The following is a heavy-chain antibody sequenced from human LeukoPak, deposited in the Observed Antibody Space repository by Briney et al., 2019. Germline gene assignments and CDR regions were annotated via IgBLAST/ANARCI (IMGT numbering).Heavy chain of an antibody. CDR3: ARVQRRADYDILTGYPIVDY. Sequence: SPSETLSLTCTVSGGSISSYYVSWIRQPPGKGLEWVGYVYYSGSTNYNPSIKSRVTILVGESKKQFSLKLSYVTAADKAVYYCARVQRRADYDILTGYPIVDYWGQGTLVTVSS. CDR2: VYYSGST. V-gene: IGHV4-59*01. D-gene: IGHD3-9*01. CDR1: GGSISSYY. J-gene: IGHJ4*02.